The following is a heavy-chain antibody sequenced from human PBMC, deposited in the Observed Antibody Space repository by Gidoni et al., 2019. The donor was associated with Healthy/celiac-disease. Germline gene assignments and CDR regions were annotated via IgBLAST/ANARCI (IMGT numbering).Heavy chain of an antibody. CDR3: ARQQYSYGYIDY. Sequence: QVQLQESGPVLVKPSETLSLTCTVSGGSISSYYWSWIRQPPGKGLEWIGDIYYRGSTNYNPSLKSRVTISVDTSKNQFSLKLSSVTAADTAVYYCARQQYSYGYIDYWGQGTLVTVSS. J-gene: IGHJ4*02. D-gene: IGHD5-18*01. CDR2: IYYRGST. V-gene: IGHV4-59*08. CDR1: GGSISSYY.